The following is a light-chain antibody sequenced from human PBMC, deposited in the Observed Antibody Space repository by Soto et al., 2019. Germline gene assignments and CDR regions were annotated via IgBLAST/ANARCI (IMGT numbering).Light chain of an antibody. CDR2: EAS. Sequence: QSVLTQPASVSGSPGQSITISCTGISNDVGTYNLVSWYQHHPGKAPKLIIYEASKRPSGVPNRFSGSKSGNPASLTISGQHAEDEAGYSCCSNGSRVVFGGGTKVTVL. CDR1: SNDVGTYNL. J-gene: IGLJ2*01. V-gene: IGLV2-23*01. CDR3: CSNGSRVV.